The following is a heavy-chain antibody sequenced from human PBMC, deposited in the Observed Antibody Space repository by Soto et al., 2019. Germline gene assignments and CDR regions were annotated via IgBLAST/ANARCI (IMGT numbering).Heavy chain of an antibody. J-gene: IGHJ5*02. D-gene: IGHD3-22*01. V-gene: IGHV4-59*01. CDR1: GGSISSYY. CDR2: IYYSGST. Sequence: QVQLQESGPGLVKPSETLSLTCTVSGGSISSYYWSWIRQPPGKGLEWIGYIYYSGSTNYNPSLKSRVTISVDTSKNQFSLKLSSVTAADTAVYYCARVLNYYDSSGYHRWFDPWGQGTLVTVSS. CDR3: ARVLNYYDSSGYHRWFDP.